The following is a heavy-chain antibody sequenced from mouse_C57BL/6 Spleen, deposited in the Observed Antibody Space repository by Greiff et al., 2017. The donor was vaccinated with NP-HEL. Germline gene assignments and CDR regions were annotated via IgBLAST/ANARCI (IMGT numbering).Heavy chain of an antibody. V-gene: IGHV1-55*01. CDR3: ARSTYGYGAWFAY. Sequence: VQLQQPGAELVKPGASVKMSCKASGYTFTSYWITWVKQRPGQGLEWIGDIYPGSGSTNYNEKFKSKATLTVAPSSSTAYMQLSSLTSEDSAVYYCARSTYGYGAWFAYWGQGTLVTVSA. CDR1: GYTFTSYW. J-gene: IGHJ3*01. D-gene: IGHD2-2*01. CDR2: IYPGSGST.